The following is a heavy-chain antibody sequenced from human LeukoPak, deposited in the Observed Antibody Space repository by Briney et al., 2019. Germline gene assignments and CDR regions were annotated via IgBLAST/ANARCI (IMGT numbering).Heavy chain of an antibody. CDR3: AKVPLYYDILTGYPLYYFDY. CDR1: GFTFSSYG. J-gene: IGHJ4*02. V-gene: IGHV3-23*01. Sequence: GGSLRLSCAASGFTFSSYGMSWVRQAPGKGLEWVSAISGSGGSTYYADSVKGRFTISRDNSKNTLYLQMNSLRAEDTAVYYCAKVPLYYDILTGYPLYYFDYWGQGTLVTVSS. D-gene: IGHD3-9*01. CDR2: ISGSGGST.